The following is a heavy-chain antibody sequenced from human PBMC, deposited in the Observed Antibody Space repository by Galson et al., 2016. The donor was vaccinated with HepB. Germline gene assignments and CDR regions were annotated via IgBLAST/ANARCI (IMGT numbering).Heavy chain of an antibody. CDR2: ISYDGSIE. CDR3: ARGSAAGTWGYGMGV. Sequence: SLRLSCAASGFTFSSYPMHWVRQAPGKGLEWVAVISYDGSIEYYAGSVKGRFTISRDNPKNTVYLQMNSLRPEETAVYYCARGSAAGTWGYGMGVWGQGTTVSVSS. CDR1: GFTFSSYP. J-gene: IGHJ6*02. D-gene: IGHD6-13*01. V-gene: IGHV3-30*04.